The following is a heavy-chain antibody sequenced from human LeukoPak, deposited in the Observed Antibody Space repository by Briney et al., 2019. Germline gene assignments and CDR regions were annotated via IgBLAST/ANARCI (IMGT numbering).Heavy chain of an antibody. Sequence: PSETLSLTCTVSGGSISTYYWSWIRQPPGKGLEWIGYIYYSGNTIYNSSLKSRVTISVDKSKNQFSLKLSSVTAADTAVYYCARSYSSSGYYYYGMDLWGQGTTVIVSS. D-gene: IGHD6-6*01. CDR2: IYYSGNT. CDR3: ARSYSSSGYYYYGMDL. J-gene: IGHJ6*02. CDR1: GGSISTYY. V-gene: IGHV4-59*01.